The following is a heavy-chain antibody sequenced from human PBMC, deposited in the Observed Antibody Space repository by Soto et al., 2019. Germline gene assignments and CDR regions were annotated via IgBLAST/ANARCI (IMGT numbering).Heavy chain of an antibody. D-gene: IGHD6-19*01. CDR1: GASVSDKTFY. V-gene: IGHV4-61*01. Sequence: SETLSLTCCVSGASVSDKTFYWSWLRQSPGKGLEWIGYIYYSGNTNYNPSLKGRFTISVDTSKNQFSLRLNSVTAADTALYYCARNTAVPNTLRSRYYFDYWGQGMLVTVS. J-gene: IGHJ4*02. CDR2: IYYSGNT. CDR3: ARNTAVPNTLRSRYYFDY.